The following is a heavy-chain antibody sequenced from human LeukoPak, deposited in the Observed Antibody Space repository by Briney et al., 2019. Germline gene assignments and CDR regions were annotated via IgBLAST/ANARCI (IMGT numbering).Heavy chain of an antibody. J-gene: IGHJ4*02. V-gene: IGHV3-11*05. D-gene: IGHD2-21*02. CDR3: ARDISYCGGDCAPYYFDY. CDR1: GFTFSDYY. Sequence: PGGALRLSCAASGFTFSDYYTSWIRPAPGKGLEWVSYISGTSTYTNYADSVKGRFTISRDNAKNSLYLQMNSLRAEDTAVYYCARDISYCGGDCAPYYFDYWGQGTLVTVSS. CDR2: ISGTSTYT.